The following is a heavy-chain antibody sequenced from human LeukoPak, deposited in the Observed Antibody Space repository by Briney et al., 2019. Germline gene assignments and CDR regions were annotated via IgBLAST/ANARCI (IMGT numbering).Heavy chain of an antibody. Sequence: QPGGSLRLSCAASGFTFSSYAMHWVRQAPGKGLEWVAVISYDGSNKYYADSVKGRFTISRDNSKNTLYLQMNSLRAEDAAVYYCAKARPKYSGSHGSACFDYWGQGTLVTVSS. CDR3: AKARPKYSGSHGSACFDY. V-gene: IGHV3-30-3*01. CDR1: GFTFSSYA. D-gene: IGHD1-26*01. J-gene: IGHJ4*02. CDR2: ISYDGSNK.